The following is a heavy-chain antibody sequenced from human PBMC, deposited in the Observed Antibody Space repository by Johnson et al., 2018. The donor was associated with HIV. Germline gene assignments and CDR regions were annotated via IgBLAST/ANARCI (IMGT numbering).Heavy chain of an antibody. V-gene: IGHV3-66*03. Sequence: VQLVESGGGLIQPGGSPRLSCAASGFTVSSHYMSWVRQAPGKGLEWVSVIDSGADPVYADSATGRFTISRDNSKNRLYMEMNSLRAEDTAVYYCGVEGSGSHGNDAFDIWGQGTMVTVSS. J-gene: IGHJ3*02. CDR3: GVEGSGSHGNDAFDI. D-gene: IGHD3-10*01. CDR2: IDSGADP. CDR1: GFTVSSHY.